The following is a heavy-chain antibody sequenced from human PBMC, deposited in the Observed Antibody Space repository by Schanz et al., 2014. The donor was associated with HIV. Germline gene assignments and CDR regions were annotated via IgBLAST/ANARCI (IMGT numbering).Heavy chain of an antibody. Sequence: VQLLESGGGLVQPGGSLRLSCAASGFTFSSYGMHWVRQAPGKGLEWVAVISYDGSNKYYADSVKGRFTISRDNAKNSLYLQMNSLRDEDTAVYYCARTAPTKYYYDSSGVRGAFDIWGQGTMVTVSS. CDR2: ISYDGSNK. CDR1: GFTFSSYG. D-gene: IGHD3-22*01. CDR3: ARTAPTKYYYDSSGVRGAFDI. V-gene: IGHV3-30*03. J-gene: IGHJ3*02.